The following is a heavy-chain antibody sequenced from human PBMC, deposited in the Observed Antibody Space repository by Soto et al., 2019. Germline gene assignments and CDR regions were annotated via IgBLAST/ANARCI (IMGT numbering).Heavy chain of an antibody. CDR3: ARNRGVMVYAMESDY. V-gene: IGHV1-18*01. D-gene: IGHD2-8*01. CDR1: GYTFTSYG. Sequence: GASVKVSCKASGYTFTSYGISWVRQAPGQGLEWMGWISAYNGNTNYAQKLQGRVTMTTDTSTSTAYMELRSLRSDDTAVCYCARNRGVMVYAMESDYWGQGTLVTVSS. J-gene: IGHJ4*02. CDR2: ISAYNGNT.